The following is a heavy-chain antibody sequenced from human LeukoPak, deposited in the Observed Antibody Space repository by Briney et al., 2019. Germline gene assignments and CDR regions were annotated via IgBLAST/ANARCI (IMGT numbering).Heavy chain of an antibody. V-gene: IGHV4-34*01. CDR2: INHSGST. J-gene: IGHJ3*02. D-gene: IGHD4-17*01. CDR1: GGSFSGYY. Sequence: PAETLSLTCAVYGGSFSGYYWSWIRQPPGKGLEWIGEINHSGSTNYNPSLKSRVTISVDTSKNQFSLKLSSVTAADTAVYYCARDDYGDYVVYGFDIWGQGTMVTVSS. CDR3: ARDDYGDYVVYGFDI.